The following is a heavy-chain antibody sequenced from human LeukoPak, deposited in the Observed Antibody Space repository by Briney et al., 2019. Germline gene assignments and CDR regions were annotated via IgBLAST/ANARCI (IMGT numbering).Heavy chain of an antibody. CDR2: IYYSGST. CDR3: ARHATTPFFVDYYYGMDV. V-gene: IGHV4-59*08. CDR1: GGSISSYY. D-gene: IGHD4-11*01. Sequence: SETLSLTCTVSGGSISSYYWSWIRQPPGKGLEWIGYIYYSGSTNYNPSLESRVTISVDTSKNQFSLKLSSVTAAGTAVYYCARHATTPFFVDYYYGMDVWGQGTTVTVSS. J-gene: IGHJ6*02.